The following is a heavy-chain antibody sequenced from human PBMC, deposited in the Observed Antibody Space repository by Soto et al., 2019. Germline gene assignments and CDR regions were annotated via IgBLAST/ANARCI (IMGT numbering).Heavy chain of an antibody. CDR1: GFTVSSYG. J-gene: IGHJ2*01. Sequence: GPLRLSCAASGFTVSSYGMHWVRQAPGKGLEWVAVISYDGSNKYYADSVKGRFTISRDNSKNTLYLQMNSLRAEDTAVYYCAKEGDCSSTSCYRWLAAAYEGNWYFDLWGRGTLVTVSS. CDR2: ISYDGSNK. D-gene: IGHD2-2*02. CDR3: AKEGDCSSTSCYRWLAAAYEGNWYFDL. V-gene: IGHV3-30*18.